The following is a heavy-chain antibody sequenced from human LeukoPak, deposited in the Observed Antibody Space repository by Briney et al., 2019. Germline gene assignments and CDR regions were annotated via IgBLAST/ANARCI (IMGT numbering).Heavy chain of an antibody. Sequence: GGSLRLSCAASGFTFSSYWMHWVRQAPGKGLVWVSRINSDGGSTSYADSVKGRFTISRDNAKNTLYLQMNSLRAEDTAVYYCARETVGAFYYYYYGMDVWGQGTTVTVSS. CDR1: GFTFSSYW. V-gene: IGHV3-74*01. CDR2: INSDGGST. J-gene: IGHJ6*02. D-gene: IGHD1-26*01. CDR3: ARETVGAFYYYYYGMDV.